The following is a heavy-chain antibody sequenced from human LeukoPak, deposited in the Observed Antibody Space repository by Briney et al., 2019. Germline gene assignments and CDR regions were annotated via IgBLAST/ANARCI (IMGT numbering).Heavy chain of an antibody. CDR3: SRDLGAYVYDSSGYYPDVFDV. CDR2: ISGYNGNT. V-gene: IGHV1-18*01. J-gene: IGHJ3*01. CDR1: GYSITNYG. D-gene: IGHD3-22*01. Sequence: ASVKVSCKASGYSITNYGIGWVRQAHAPGHGWMGWISGYNGNTKYVKKFHSRVTITSIASTSTAYMELRSLRTDDTAVDYYSRDLGAYVYDSSGYYPDVFDVWGQGTMVTVSS.